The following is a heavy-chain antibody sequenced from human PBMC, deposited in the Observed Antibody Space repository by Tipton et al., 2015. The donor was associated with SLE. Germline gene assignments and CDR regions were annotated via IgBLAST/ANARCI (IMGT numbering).Heavy chain of an antibody. D-gene: IGHD6-25*01. Sequence: TLSLTCAVYGGSFSGYYWTWIRQPPGKGLEWIGEISHSGSTKYNPSLKSRVTISIDTSKNQFSLKLSSVTAADTAIYYCARGALGSPYYMDVWGQGTTVTVSS. CDR2: ISHSGST. V-gene: IGHV4-34*01. CDR1: GGSFSGYY. J-gene: IGHJ6*03. CDR3: ARGALGSPYYMDV.